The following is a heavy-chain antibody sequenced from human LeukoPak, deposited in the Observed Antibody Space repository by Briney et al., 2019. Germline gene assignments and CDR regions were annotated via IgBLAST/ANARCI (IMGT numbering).Heavy chain of an antibody. CDR1: GGSISSYY. V-gene: IGHV4-4*07. D-gene: IGHD5-18*01. CDR3: ARAGDTAMVDY. Sequence: PSETLSLTCTVSGGSISSYYWSWIRRPAGKGLEWIGRIYDSGHTNYNPSLESRVTMSVDMSKKQFSLRLTSVTAADTAVYYCARAGDTAMVDYWGQGTLVTVSS. J-gene: IGHJ4*02. CDR2: IYDSGHT.